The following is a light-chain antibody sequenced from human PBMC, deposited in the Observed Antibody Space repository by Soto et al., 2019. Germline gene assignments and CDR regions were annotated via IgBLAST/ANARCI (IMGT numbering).Light chain of an antibody. J-gene: IGKJ5*01. V-gene: IGKV1-39*01. CDR1: QSISSY. Sequence: DIQMTPSPSSLSASVGDRVTITGRASQSISSYLNWYQQKPGKAPKLLIYAASSLQSGVPSRFSGSGSGTDFTLTISSLQPEDFATYYCQQSYSTLYTFGQGTRLE. CDR2: AAS. CDR3: QQSYSTLYT.